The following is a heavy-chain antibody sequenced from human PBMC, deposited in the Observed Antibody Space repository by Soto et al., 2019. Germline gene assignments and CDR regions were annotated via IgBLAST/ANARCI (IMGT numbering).Heavy chain of an antibody. V-gene: IGHV3-33*03. D-gene: IGHD6-19*01. CDR1: GFPFWHYG. Sequence: QVQLVESGGGVVQPGRSLRLSCVGSGFPFWHYGMHWVRQAPGKGLEWVAVIWSDGKKESYADFVKGRFAISRDNFKXXXXXXXXXXXXXXXXXXXXXXXXDGGWFHMDVWGQGTTVTVSS. CDR2: IWSDGKKE. J-gene: IGHJ6*02. CDR3: XXXXDGGWFHMDV.